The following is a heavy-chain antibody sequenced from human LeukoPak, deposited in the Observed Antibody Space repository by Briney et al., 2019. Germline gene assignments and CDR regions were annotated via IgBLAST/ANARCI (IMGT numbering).Heavy chain of an antibody. V-gene: IGHV3-30*18. CDR2: ISYDGSGN. CDR1: GFAFSNYG. CDR3: AKPYRGYSSSWFGIFDY. J-gene: IGHJ4*02. Sequence: GGSLRLSCAASGFAFSNYGMHWVRQAPGKGLEWVADISYDGSGNSYAGSVEGRFTISRDNSKNTLDLQMNSLRTEDTAVYYCAKPYRGYSSSWFGIFDYWGQGTLVTVSS. D-gene: IGHD6-13*01.